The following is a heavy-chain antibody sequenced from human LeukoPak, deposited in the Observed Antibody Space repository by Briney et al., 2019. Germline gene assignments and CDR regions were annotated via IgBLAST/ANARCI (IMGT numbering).Heavy chain of an antibody. V-gene: IGHV4-59*01. D-gene: IGHD1-26*01. J-gene: IGHJ3*02. CDR2: IYYSGST. Sequence: SRTLSLTCTVSGGSINNSYWTWIRQPPGKGLEWIGHIYYSGSTNYSPSLKSRVTISVDTSKNQFSLKLSSVTAAVTALYYCARVRVVWDVGDALDIWGQGTKVTVSS. CDR3: ARVRVVWDVGDALDI. CDR1: GGSINNSY.